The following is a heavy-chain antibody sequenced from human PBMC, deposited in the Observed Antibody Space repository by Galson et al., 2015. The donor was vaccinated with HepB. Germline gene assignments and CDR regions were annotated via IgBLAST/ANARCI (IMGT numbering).Heavy chain of an antibody. CDR2: INAGNGNT. D-gene: IGHD1-26*01. J-gene: IGHJ4*02. CDR3: VTSVGGSYPPFDY. V-gene: IGHV1-3*01. Sequence: SVKVSCKASGYTFTTSAIHWVRQAPGQRLEWMGWINAGNGNTKYSQKFQGRVTIARDTSASTAYMELSSLRSEDTAVYYCVTSVGGSYPPFDYWGQGTLVTVSS. CDR1: GYTFTTSA.